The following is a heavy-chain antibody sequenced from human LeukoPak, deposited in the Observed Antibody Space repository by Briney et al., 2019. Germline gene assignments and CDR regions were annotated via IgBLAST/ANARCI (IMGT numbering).Heavy chain of an antibody. CDR3: ARFFYYGSGSYYRIDY. V-gene: IGHV4-39*01. Sequence: PSETLSLTCTVSGGSISSSSYYWGWIRQPPGKGLEWIGSIYYSGSTYYNPSLKSRVTISVDTSKNQFSLKLSSVTAADTAVYYCARFFYYGSGSYYRIDYWGQGTLVTVSS. CDR2: IYYSGST. D-gene: IGHD3-10*01. J-gene: IGHJ4*02. CDR1: GGSISSSSYY.